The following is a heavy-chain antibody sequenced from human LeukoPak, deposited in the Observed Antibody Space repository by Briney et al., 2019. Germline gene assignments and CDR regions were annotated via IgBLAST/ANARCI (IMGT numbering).Heavy chain of an antibody. Sequence: GGSLRLSCAASGFTFSSHAMNWVRQAPGKGLEWVSSISSSSSYIYYADSVKGRFTISRDNAKNSLYLQMNSLRAEDTAVYYCAKVALVASTSYYFDYWGQGTLVTVSS. CDR1: GFTFSSHA. J-gene: IGHJ4*02. CDR2: ISSSSSYI. CDR3: AKVALVASTSYYFDY. V-gene: IGHV3-21*04. D-gene: IGHD5-12*01.